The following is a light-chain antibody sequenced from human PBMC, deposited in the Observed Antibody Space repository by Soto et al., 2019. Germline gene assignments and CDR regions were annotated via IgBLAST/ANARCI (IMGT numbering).Light chain of an antibody. J-gene: IGKJ1*01. Sequence: EIVMTQSPGTLSLSPGERATLXXRASQSVNTNLAWCQQKPGQAPRXLIYGASSRATGIPDRFSGSGSGTDFTLTISRLEPEDFAVYYCQQYGSSPSTFGQGTKVDIK. CDR1: QSVNTN. V-gene: IGKV3-20*01. CDR3: QQYGSSPST. CDR2: GAS.